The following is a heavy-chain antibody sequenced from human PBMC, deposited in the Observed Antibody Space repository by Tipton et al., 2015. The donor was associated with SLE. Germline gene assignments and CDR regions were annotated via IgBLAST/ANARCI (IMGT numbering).Heavy chain of an antibody. J-gene: IGHJ4*02. D-gene: IGHD2-15*01. V-gene: IGHV4-38-2*01. Sequence: TLSLTCAGSGYSISSGFHWGWIRQPPGEGLEWIGNFYHTGTTHYNPSLKSRVTISVDMSKNQFSLKLTSVTAADTAVYYCARGADIATDYFDFWGQGTLVTVSS. CDR1: GYSISSGFH. CDR2: FYHTGTT. CDR3: ARGADIATDYFDF.